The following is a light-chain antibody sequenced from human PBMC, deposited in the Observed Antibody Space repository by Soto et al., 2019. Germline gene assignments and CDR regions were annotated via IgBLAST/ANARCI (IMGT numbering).Light chain of an antibody. CDR1: QSVSSSY. CDR2: GAS. V-gene: IGKV3-20*01. Sequence: EIVLTQSPGILSLSPGERATLSCRASQSVSSSYLAWYQQKPGQAPRLLIYGASNRATGIPDRFSASGSKTNFTLPLSRLEPEDFAVYYCQQYGSSPPYTFGQGTKREIK. J-gene: IGKJ2*01. CDR3: QQYGSSPPYT.